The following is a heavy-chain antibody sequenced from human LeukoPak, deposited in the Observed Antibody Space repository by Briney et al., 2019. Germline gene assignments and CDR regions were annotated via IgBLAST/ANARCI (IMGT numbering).Heavy chain of an antibody. V-gene: IGHV3-30-3*01. CDR3: ARSRITARSNWFDP. J-gene: IGHJ5*02. Sequence: GGSLRLSCAATGFTFSNYAIHWGRQAPGKGLEWVAFISDDGSRQHYADSVKGRFTISRDNSKNTLNLQMNSLRAEDTAVYYCARSRITARSNWFDPWGQGTLVTVSS. CDR2: ISDDGSRQ. D-gene: IGHD6-25*01. CDR1: GFTFSNYA.